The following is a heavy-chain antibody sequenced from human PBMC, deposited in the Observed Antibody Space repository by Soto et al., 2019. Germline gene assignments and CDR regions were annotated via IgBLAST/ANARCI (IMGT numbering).Heavy chain of an antibody. V-gene: IGHV3-33*01. CDR1: RFTFSSYG. D-gene: IGHD2-15*01. J-gene: IGHJ4*02. CDR3: AREHCSGGSCYLLEY. CDR2: IWYDGSNK. Sequence: SLRLSFAASRFTFSSYGIHWVLQTPFKGLEWVAVIWYDGSNKYYADSVKGRFTISRDNSKNTLYLQMNSLRAEDTAVYYCAREHCSGGSCYLLEYWGQGTLVTVSS.